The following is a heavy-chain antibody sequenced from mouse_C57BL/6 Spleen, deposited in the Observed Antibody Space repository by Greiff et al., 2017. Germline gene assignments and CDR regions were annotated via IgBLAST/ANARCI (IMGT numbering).Heavy chain of an antibody. CDR1: GYTFTSYS. Sequence: QVQLQQSGAELARPGASVKMSCKASGYTFTSYSMHWVKQRPGQGLEWIGYINPSSGYTKYNQKFKDKATLTADKSSSTAYMQLSSLTSEDSAVYYGAKDGSNTYWGQGTTLTVSS. CDR3: AKDGSNTY. V-gene: IGHV1-4*01. D-gene: IGHD1-1*01. J-gene: IGHJ2*01. CDR2: INPSSGYT.